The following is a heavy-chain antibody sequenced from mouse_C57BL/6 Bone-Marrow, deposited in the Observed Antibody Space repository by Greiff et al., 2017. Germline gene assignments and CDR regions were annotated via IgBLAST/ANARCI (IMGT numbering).Heavy chain of an antibody. V-gene: IGHV1-4*01. J-gene: IGHJ4*01. CDR2: INPSSGYT. Sequence: VQLQQSGAELARPGASVKMSCKASGYTFTSYTMHWVKQRPGQGLEWIGYINPSSGYTKYNQKFKDKATLTADKSSSTTYIQLSILTSEDSAAYYCARGPYYAMDYWGQGTSVTVSS. CDR3: ARGPYYAMDY. CDR1: GYTFTSYT.